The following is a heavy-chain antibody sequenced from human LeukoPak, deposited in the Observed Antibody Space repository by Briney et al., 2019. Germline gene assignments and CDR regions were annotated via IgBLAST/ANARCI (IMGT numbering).Heavy chain of an antibody. Sequence: GGSLRLSCAASGFTFSSYAMSWVRQAPGKGLEWVSAISGSGGSTYYADSVKGRFTISRDNSKNTLYLQMNSLRADDAAVFYCARGGSTVVAPYYWGQGTLVTVSS. CDR3: ARGGSTVVAPYY. CDR2: ISGSGGST. CDR1: GFTFSSYA. V-gene: IGHV3-23*01. J-gene: IGHJ4*02. D-gene: IGHD4-23*01.